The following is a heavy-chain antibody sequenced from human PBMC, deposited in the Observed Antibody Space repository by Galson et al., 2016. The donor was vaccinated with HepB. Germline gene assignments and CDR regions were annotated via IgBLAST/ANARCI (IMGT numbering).Heavy chain of an antibody. J-gene: IGHJ4*02. D-gene: IGHD6-13*01. CDR1: GDSLSNVGRH. V-gene: IGHV4-39*01. CDR3: VRLGTAAAVANRRGSVY. CDR2: IHSSGTS. Sequence: ETLSLTCTVSGDSLSNVGRHWGWFRQSPGMGLEYIGSIHSSGTSYYNPSLTRRVSVSADTARNQFFLSLTSVTAADTALYYCVRLGTAAAVANRRGSVYWSQGTRVTVSS.